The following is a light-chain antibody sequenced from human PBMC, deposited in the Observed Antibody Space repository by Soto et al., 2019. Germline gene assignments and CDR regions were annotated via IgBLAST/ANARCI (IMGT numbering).Light chain of an antibody. CDR3: TSYTSSTPFYV. CDR1: SSDIGRYNH. V-gene: IGLV2-8*01. CDR2: DVS. J-gene: IGLJ1*01. Sequence: QSALTQPPSASGSPGQSVTISCTGTSSDIGRYNHVSWYQQHPGKAPKLIIYDVSKRASGVSDRFSASKSGNTASLTISGLQAEDEADYYCTSYTSSTPFYVFGTGTKVTVL.